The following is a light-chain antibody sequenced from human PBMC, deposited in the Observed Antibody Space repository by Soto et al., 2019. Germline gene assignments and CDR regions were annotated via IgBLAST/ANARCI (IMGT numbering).Light chain of an antibody. CDR1: QCVGSS. CDR3: QQYGTSLP. CDR2: GAS. V-gene: IGKV3-20*01. Sequence: EIVLTQSPGTLSLSPGERATLSCRASQCVGSSLAWYHQKPGQAPRLLIYGASTSATGIPDRFSGSGSGTDFTLTISRLETEDFAVYYCQQYGTSLPFGQGTKVEIK. J-gene: IGKJ1*01.